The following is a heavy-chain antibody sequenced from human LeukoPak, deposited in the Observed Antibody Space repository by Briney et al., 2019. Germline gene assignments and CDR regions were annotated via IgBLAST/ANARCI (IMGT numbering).Heavy chain of an antibody. J-gene: IGHJ4*02. Sequence: PGRSLRLSCAAAGFTFNHYGMHWVRQAPGRGLEWVSVIWSDGTNKYYAASVKGRFTISRDDIDKTVYLQMSSLRPDDTGVYYCARDAQRGFDYSNSLQYWGQGTPVTVST. V-gene: IGHV3-33*01. D-gene: IGHD4-11*01. CDR2: IWSDGTNK. CDR1: GFTFNHYG. CDR3: ARDAQRGFDYSNSLQY.